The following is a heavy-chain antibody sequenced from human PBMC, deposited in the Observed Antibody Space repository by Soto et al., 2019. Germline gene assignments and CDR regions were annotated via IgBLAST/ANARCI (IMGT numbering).Heavy chain of an antibody. CDR3: ARVYSGYDWIY. V-gene: IGHV1-3*01. J-gene: IGHJ4*02. CDR2: INAGNGNT. CDR1: GYTVTSYA. Sequence: ASVKVSGKASGYTVTSYAMHWVRQAPGQRLEWMGWINAGNGNTKYSQKFQGRVTITRDTSASTAYMELSSLRSEDTAVYYCARVYSGYDWIYWGQGTLVTVS. D-gene: IGHD5-12*01.